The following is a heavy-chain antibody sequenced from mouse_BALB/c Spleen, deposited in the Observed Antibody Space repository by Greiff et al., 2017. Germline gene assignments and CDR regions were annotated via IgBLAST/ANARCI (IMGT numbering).Heavy chain of an antibody. Sequence: EVNLVESGGGLVKLGGSLKLSCAASGFTFSSYYMSWVRQTPEKRLELVAAINSNGGSTYYPDTVKGRFTISRDNAKNTLYLQMSSLKSEDTALYYCARRDYRYDEAWFAYWGQGTLVTVSA. CDR2: INSNGGST. CDR1: GFTFSSYY. V-gene: IGHV5-6-2*01. CDR3: ARRDYRYDEAWFAY. D-gene: IGHD2-14*01. J-gene: IGHJ3*01.